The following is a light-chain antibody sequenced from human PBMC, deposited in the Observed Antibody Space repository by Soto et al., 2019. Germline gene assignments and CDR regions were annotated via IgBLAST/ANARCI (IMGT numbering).Light chain of an antibody. CDR2: DAS. CDR1: QSISSW. Sequence: DIQMTPSPSPLSASVGDRVTITCRASQSISSWLAWYQQKPGKAPKLLIYDASSLESGVPSRFSGSGSGTEFTLTISSLQPDDFATYYCQQYNSFCTFGQGTKVDIK. J-gene: IGKJ2*02. CDR3: QQYNSFCT. V-gene: IGKV1-5*01.